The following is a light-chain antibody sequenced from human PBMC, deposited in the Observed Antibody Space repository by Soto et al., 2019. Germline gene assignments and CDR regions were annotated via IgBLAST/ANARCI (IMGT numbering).Light chain of an antibody. CDR3: CSYARSSSYYV. CDR1: SSDVGSYNL. Sequence: QSVLTQPASMSGSPGQSITISCTGTSSDVGSYNLVSWYQQHPGKAPKLMIYEGSKRPSGVSNRFSGSKSGNTASLTISGLQAEDEADYYCCSYARSSSYYVFGTGTKVTVL. V-gene: IGLV2-23*01. J-gene: IGLJ1*01. CDR2: EGS.